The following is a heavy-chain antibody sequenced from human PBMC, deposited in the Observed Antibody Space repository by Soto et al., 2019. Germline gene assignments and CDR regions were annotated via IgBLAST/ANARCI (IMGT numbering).Heavy chain of an antibody. J-gene: IGHJ6*02. D-gene: IGHD6-19*01. Sequence: QVQLVESGGGVVQPGRSLRLSCAASGFTFSSYAMHWVRQAPGKGLEWVAVISYDGSNKYYADSVKGRFTIPRDNSKNTLYLQMNSLRAEDTAVYYCARAFSSGWPAYYYGMDVWGQGTTVTVSS. CDR3: ARAFSSGWPAYYYGMDV. CDR2: ISYDGSNK. CDR1: GFTFSSYA. V-gene: IGHV3-30-3*01.